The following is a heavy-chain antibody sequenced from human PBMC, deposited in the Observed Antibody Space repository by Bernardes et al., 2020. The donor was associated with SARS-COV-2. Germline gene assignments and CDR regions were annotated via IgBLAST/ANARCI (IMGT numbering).Heavy chain of an antibody. J-gene: IGHJ1*01. CDR1: GFVFGDFW. CDR3: ARDSSGYYEYFHY. Sequence: GGSLRLSCEGSGFVFGDFWMTWVRQAPGKGLEWVANLKPDESEKNYVDSVKGRFTISRDNSKNSLYLQMNSLRAEDTAVYYCARDSSGYYEYFHYWGQGTLVTV. V-gene: IGHV3-7*01. CDR2: LKPDESEK. D-gene: IGHD3-22*01.